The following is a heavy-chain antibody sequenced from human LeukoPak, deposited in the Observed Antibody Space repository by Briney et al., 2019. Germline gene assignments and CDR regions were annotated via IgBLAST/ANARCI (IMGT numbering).Heavy chain of an antibody. D-gene: IGHD3-22*01. CDR1: GFTFSSYS. V-gene: IGHV3-21*01. Sequence: GGSLRLSCAASGFTFSSYSMNWVRQAPGKGLEWVSSISSSSSYIYYADSVKGRFTISRDNAKNSLYLQMNSLRAEDTAVYYCARVPYYYDSSGYRGYFDYWGQGTLATVSS. CDR2: ISSSSSYI. J-gene: IGHJ4*02. CDR3: ARVPYYYDSSGYRGYFDY.